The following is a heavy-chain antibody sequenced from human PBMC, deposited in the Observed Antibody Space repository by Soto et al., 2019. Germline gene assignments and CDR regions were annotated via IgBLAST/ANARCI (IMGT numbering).Heavy chain of an antibody. J-gene: IGHJ6*02. Sequence: SVKVSCKASGGTFSNSAISWVRQAPGQGLEWMGGIMPIFRTPDYAQKFQGRVTITADESTSTAYMELTGLRSDDTAVYYCASDKDRLQLGGNYYYILDVWGQGTTVTVSS. CDR2: IMPIFRTP. V-gene: IGHV1-69*13. D-gene: IGHD5-12*01. CDR1: GGTFSNSA. CDR3: ASDKDRLQLGGNYYYILDV.